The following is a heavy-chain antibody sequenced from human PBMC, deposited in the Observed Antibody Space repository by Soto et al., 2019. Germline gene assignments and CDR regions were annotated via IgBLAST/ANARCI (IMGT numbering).Heavy chain of an antibody. Sequence: GGSLRLSCAASGFTFSSYWMHWVRQAPGKGLVWVSRINSDGSSTSYADSVKGRFTISRDNAKNTLYLEMNSLRAEDTAVYYCARDPTSSRWSDYYFDYWGQGTLVTVSS. CDR1: GFTFSSYW. J-gene: IGHJ4*02. V-gene: IGHV3-74*01. CDR3: ARDPTSSRWSDYYFDY. CDR2: INSDGSST. D-gene: IGHD6-13*01.